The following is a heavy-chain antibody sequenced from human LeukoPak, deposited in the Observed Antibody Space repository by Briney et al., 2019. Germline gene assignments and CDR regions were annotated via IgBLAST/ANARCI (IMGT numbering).Heavy chain of an antibody. V-gene: IGHV3-66*01. CDR3: ARDDYGGKLDI. CDR2: TYSGGST. CDR1: GFTVSNNY. D-gene: IGHD4-23*01. Sequence: GGSLRLSCAASGFTVSNNYMSWVRQAPGKGLEWVSVTYSGGSTYYADSVKGRFTISRDNSKNTLYLQMNSLRAEDTAVYYCARDDYGGKLDIWGQGTVVTVSS. J-gene: IGHJ3*02.